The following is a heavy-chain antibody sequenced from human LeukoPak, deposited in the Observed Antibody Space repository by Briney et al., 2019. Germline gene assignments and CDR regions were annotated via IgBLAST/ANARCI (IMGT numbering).Heavy chain of an antibody. V-gene: IGHV1-24*01. CDR2: FDPEDGET. D-gene: IGHD3-3*01. Sequence: GASVKVSCKASGYTFTSYAMHWVRQAPGQRLEWMGGFDPEDGETIYAQKFQGRVTMTEDTSTDTAYMELNSLRAEDTAVYYCARDFSSSYYDFWSGLPGAFDIWGQGTMVTVSS. J-gene: IGHJ3*02. CDR3: ARDFSSSYYDFWSGLPGAFDI. CDR1: GYTFTSYA.